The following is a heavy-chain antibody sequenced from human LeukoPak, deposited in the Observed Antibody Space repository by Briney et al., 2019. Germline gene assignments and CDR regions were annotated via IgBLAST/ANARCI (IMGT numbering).Heavy chain of an antibody. D-gene: IGHD5-18*01. CDR3: ARGRSMIQLWLHRYWYFDL. J-gene: IGHJ2*01. CDR1: GGSISSYY. CDR2: IYTSGST. Sequence: SETLSLTCTVSGGSISSYYWSWIRQPAGKGLEWIGRIYTSGSTNYNPSLKSRVTMSVDTSKNQFSLKLSSVTAADTAVYYCARGRSMIQLWLHRYWYFDLWGRGTLVTVSS. V-gene: IGHV4-4*07.